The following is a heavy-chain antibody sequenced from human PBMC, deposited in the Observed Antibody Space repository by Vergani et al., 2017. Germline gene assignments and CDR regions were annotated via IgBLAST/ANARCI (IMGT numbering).Heavy chain of an antibody. V-gene: IGHV3-48*01. CDR2: VSTGTKSQ. CDR3: AREYSSTSGRAFDF. J-gene: IGHJ3*01. CDR1: GFDFSSFI. Sequence: QLVESGGGWVQPGGSLRLSCVVSGFDFSSFIMNWVRQAPGKGLEWVSFVSTGTKSQSYAEPVKGRFTISRDSAKNSLYLQMDSLRAEDTAVYYCAREYSSTSGRAFDFWGQGTKVTVSS. D-gene: IGHD2-2*01.